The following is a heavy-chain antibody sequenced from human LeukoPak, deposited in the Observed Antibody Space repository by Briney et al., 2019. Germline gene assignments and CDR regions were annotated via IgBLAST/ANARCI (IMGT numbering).Heavy chain of an antibody. Sequence: GASVKVSCKASGYTFTSYYMHWVRQAPGQGLEWMGIINPSGGSTSYAQKFQGRVTMIRDTSTSTVYMELSSLRSEDTAVYYCASEYRRGFDYWGQGTLVTVSS. CDR1: GYTFTSYY. CDR3: ASEYRRGFDY. J-gene: IGHJ4*02. V-gene: IGHV1-46*01. D-gene: IGHD2-2*01. CDR2: INPSGGST.